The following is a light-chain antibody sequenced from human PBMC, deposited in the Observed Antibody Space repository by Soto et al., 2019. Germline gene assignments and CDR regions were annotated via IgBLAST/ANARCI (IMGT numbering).Light chain of an antibody. CDR2: AAS. CDR3: QQSHSTPWT. Sequence: DIQMTQSPSSLSASVGDRVTITCRASQSISSYLNWYQQKPGKAPKLLIYAASSLQSGVPSRFSGSGSGTDFTLTISSLHPEDFATYYCQQSHSTPWTFGQGTKVDIK. J-gene: IGKJ1*01. CDR1: QSISSY. V-gene: IGKV1-39*01.